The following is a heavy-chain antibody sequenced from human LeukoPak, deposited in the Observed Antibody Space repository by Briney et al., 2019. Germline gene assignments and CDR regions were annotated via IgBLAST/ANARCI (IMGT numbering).Heavy chain of an antibody. D-gene: IGHD4-17*01. V-gene: IGHV3-30*18. CDR2: ISDDGRSK. CDR3: AKRPSDYGDYVSYFDY. J-gene: IGHJ4*02. CDR1: GFSFISHG. Sequence: PGGSLRLSCAASGFSFISHGMHWVRQAPGKGLEWVGVISDDGRSKDYADSVKGRFTISRDNSKDTLYLQMNSLRAEDTAVYYCAKRPSDYGDYVSYFDYWGQGTLVTVSS.